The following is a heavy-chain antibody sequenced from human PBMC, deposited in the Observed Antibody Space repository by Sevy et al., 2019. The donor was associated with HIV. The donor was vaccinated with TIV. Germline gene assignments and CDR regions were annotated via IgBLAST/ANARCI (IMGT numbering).Heavy chain of an antibody. CDR2: ISSSSTM. Sequence: GGYLRLSCAASGLTFSSYTMNWVRQAPGKGLEWVSYISSSSTMYYADSVKGRFTISRDNAKNSLYLQMNSLRDEDTAVYYCARVPPGIAVAGKVYYYGMDVWGQGTTVTVSS. CDR1: GLTFSSYT. V-gene: IGHV3-48*02. D-gene: IGHD6-19*01. J-gene: IGHJ6*02. CDR3: ARVPPGIAVAGKVYYYGMDV.